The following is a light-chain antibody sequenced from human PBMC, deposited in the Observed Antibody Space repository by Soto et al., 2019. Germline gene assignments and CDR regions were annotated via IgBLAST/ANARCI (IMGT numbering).Light chain of an antibody. CDR3: QQYSTSPRT. Sequence: EIVLTQSPAILSLSPGERATLSCRASQSVGTYLDWYQQKLGQAPRLLIYDASNRATGIPDRFSGSGSGTDFTLTISRLEPEDFAVYYCQQYSTSPRTFGQGTKLDIK. J-gene: IGKJ2*01. CDR1: QSVGTY. V-gene: IGKV3-11*01. CDR2: DAS.